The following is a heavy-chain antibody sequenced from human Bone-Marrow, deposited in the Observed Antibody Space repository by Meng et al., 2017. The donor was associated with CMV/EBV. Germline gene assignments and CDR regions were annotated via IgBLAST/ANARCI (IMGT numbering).Heavy chain of an antibody. CDR3: VFGYYDDSSACSPEVIHYYGVDV. CDR1: GGTFSSYS. Sequence: SVKVSCKASGGTFSSYSISWVRQAPGQGLEWMGGIIPIFGTANYAQKFQGRVTITSDDSTSTAYMELSSLISDDTAVYYCVFGYYDDSSACSPEVIHYYGVDVWGQGTMVTVSS. D-gene: IGHD3-22*01. CDR2: IIPIFGTA. V-gene: IGHV1-69*13. J-gene: IGHJ6*02.